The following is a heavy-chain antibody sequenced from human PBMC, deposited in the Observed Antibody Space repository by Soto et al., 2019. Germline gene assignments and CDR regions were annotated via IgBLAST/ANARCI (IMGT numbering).Heavy chain of an antibody. J-gene: IGHJ4*02. V-gene: IGHV1-24*01. CDR3: ATYPYYYDSSGSRFDY. Sequence: GASVKVSCKVSGYTLTELSMHWVRQAPGKGLEWMGGFDPEDGETIYAQKFQGRVTMTEDTSTDTAYTELSSLRSEDTAVYYCATYPYYYDSSGSRFDYWGQGTLVIVSS. D-gene: IGHD3-22*01. CDR2: FDPEDGET. CDR1: GYTLTELS.